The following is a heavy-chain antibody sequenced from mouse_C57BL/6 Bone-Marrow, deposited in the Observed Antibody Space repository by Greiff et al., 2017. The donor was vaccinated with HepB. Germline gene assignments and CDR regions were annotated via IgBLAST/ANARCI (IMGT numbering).Heavy chain of an antibody. CDR3: ARFPYYYGSSYEAMDY. CDR1: GYAFSSSW. V-gene: IGHV1-82*01. CDR2: IYPGDGDT. D-gene: IGHD1-1*01. Sequence: VKLQESGPELVKPGASVKISCKASGYAFSSSWMNWVKQRPGKGLEWIGRIYPGDGDTNYNGKFKGKATLTADKSSSTAYMQLSSLTSEDSAVYFCARFPYYYGSSYEAMDYWGQGTSVTVSS. J-gene: IGHJ4*01.